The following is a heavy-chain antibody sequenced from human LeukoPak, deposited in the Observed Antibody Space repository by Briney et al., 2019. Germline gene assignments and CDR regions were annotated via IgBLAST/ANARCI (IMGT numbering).Heavy chain of an antibody. V-gene: IGHV1-2*02. CDR3: ARGAWELDAFDI. D-gene: IGHD1-26*01. CDR2: INPNSGGT. Sequence: DSLTLSCKASGYTFRGYHMNWVRQAPGQGLQWMGCINPNSGGTDYAQKLQGRVTMTTDTSTSTAYMELRSLRADDTAVYYCARGAWELDAFDIWGQGTMVTVSS. J-gene: IGHJ3*02. CDR1: GYTFRGYH.